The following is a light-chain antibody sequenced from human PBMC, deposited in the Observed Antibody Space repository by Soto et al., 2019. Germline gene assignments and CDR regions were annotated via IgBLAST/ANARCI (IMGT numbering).Light chain of an antibody. J-gene: IGKJ5*01. CDR1: QRLVYSDGNTY. V-gene: IGKV2-30*01. Sequence: DVVMTQSPLSLPVTLGQSASISCRSGQRLVYSDGNTYLSWFHQRPGQSPRRLIYKISNRDSGVLDRFSGSGSGTDLTLKISRVEAEDVGIYFCMQGTRWPPTFGQGTRLEIK. CDR2: KIS. CDR3: MQGTRWPPT.